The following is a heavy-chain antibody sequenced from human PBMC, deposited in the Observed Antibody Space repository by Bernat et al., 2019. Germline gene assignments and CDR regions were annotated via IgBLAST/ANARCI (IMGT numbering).Heavy chain of an antibody. D-gene: IGHD4-23*01. CDR3: ARAGFGNHFDF. CDR1: GYTFTSYF. CDR2: INPSGGST. V-gene: IGHV1-46*01. Sequence: QVQLVQSGAEVKKPGASLKISCKASGYTFTSYFIHWVRQAPGQGLEWMGLINPSGGSTSYAQNFQGRVTMTRDTSTGIVYMELSSLRSEDTAVYYCARAGFGNHFDFWGQGTLVTVSS. J-gene: IGHJ4*02.